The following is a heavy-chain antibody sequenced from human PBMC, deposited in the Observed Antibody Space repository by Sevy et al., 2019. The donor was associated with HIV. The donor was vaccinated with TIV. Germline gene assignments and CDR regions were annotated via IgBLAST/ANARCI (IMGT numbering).Heavy chain of an antibody. V-gene: IGHV3-30-3*01. Sequence: GGSLRLSCAASGFTFSSYAMHWVHQAPGKALEWVAVISYDGSNKYYADSVKGRFTISRDNSKNTLYLQMNSLRAEDMAVYYCARDLSCNGGSCYYGGGDWGQGTLVTVSS. D-gene: IGHD2-15*01. CDR3: ARDLSCNGGSCYYGGGD. CDR1: GFTFSSYA. J-gene: IGHJ4*02. CDR2: ISYDGSNK.